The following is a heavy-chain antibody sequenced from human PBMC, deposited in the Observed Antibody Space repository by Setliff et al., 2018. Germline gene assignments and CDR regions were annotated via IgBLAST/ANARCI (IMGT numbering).Heavy chain of an antibody. CDR3: ARLSWDGLRYYGLDV. CDR1: GGSINSMSYY. J-gene: IGHJ6*02. V-gene: IGHV4-39*07. CDR2: IYHSGSA. Sequence: SETLSLTCTVSGGSINSMSYYWGWIRQPPGKGLEWIGSIYHSGSANYNPSLMSRVTISVDTSRNQFSLKLRSVTAADTAVYYCARLSWDGLRYYGLDVWGQGATVTVSS. D-gene: IGHD3-10*01.